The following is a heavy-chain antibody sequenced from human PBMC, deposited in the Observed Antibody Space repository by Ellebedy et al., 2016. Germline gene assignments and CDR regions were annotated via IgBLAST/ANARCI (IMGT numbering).Heavy chain of an antibody. V-gene: IGHV3-15*07. CDR1: DFIFNNAW. J-gene: IGHJ4*02. CDR2: IRGNTDGGTT. D-gene: IGHD6-6*01. Sequence: GGSLRLSCTASDFIFNNAWINWVRQAPGKGLEWVGRIRGNTDGGTTEFAEPVKGRFTISRGDSKNTLNLQMISLKTEDTAVYYCATGLRQYFDYWGQGTLVTVS. CDR3: ATGLRQYFDY.